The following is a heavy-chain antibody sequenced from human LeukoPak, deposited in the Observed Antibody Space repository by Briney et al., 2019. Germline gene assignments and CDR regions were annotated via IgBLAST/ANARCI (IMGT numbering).Heavy chain of an antibody. CDR2: IYYSGNT. D-gene: IGHD3-3*01. CDR3: ARLYDFWSGDHNWFDP. V-gene: IGHV4-39*01. J-gene: IGHJ5*02. Sequence: SETLSLTCTVSGGSISSSSCYWGWVRQPPGKGLEWIGSIYYSGNTYYNPSLKSRVTISVDTSKNQFSLKLSSVTAADTAVYYCARLYDFWSGDHNWFDPWGQGTLVTVSS. CDR1: GGSISSSSCY.